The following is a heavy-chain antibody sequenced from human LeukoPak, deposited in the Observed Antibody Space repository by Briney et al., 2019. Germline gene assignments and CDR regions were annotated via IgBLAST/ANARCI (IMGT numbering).Heavy chain of an antibody. V-gene: IGHV4-4*07. D-gene: IGHD2-21*02. CDR2: IYTSGST. Sequence: PSETLSLTCTVSGGSISSYYWSWIRQPAGKGLEWIGRIYTSGSTNYNPSLKSRVTMSVDTSKNQFSLKLSSVTAADTAVYYCARDWAQYCGGDCHPDSSYNWFDPWGQGTLVTVSS. J-gene: IGHJ5*02. CDR1: GGSISSYY. CDR3: ARDWAQYCGGDCHPDSSYNWFDP.